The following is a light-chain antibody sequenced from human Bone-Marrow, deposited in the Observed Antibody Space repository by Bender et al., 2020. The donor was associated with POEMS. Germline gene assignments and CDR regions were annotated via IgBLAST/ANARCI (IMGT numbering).Light chain of an antibody. CDR2: EVS. Sequence: QSALTQPPSASGSPGQSVTISCTGPSSDVGDYNYVSWYQQHPGKAPKLMIFEVSKRPSGVPDRFSGSKSGSTASLTVSGLQAEDEADYYCQSYDSSLSGVVFGGGTKLTVL. CDR1: SSDVGDYNY. V-gene: IGLV2-8*01. J-gene: IGLJ2*01. CDR3: QSYDSSLSGVV.